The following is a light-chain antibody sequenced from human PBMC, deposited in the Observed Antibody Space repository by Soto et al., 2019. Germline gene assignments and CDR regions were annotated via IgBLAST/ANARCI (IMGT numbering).Light chain of an antibody. CDR2: RNN. CDR3: ASWDDSLSGVV. V-gene: IGLV1-47*01. J-gene: IGLJ3*02. CDR1: SSNIGSNY. Sequence: QAVVTQPPSASGTPGQRVTISCSGSSSNIGSNYVYWFQQLPGTAPKILIYRNNQRPSGVPDRFSGSKSGTSASLAISGLQSEDEAGYFCASWDDSLSGVVFGGGTKLTVL.